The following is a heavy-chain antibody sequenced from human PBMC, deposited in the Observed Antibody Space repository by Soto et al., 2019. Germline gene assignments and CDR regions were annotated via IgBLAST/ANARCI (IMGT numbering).Heavy chain of an antibody. CDR2: IYYSGST. Sequence: PSETLSLTCSVSGASISSYYWSWIRQPPGQGLEWIGYIYYSGSTNYNPSLKSRVSISVDMSKNQFSLKLTSMTAADTAVYYCARYRRYSSSAQYFDSWGQGILV. D-gene: IGHD6-6*01. CDR3: ARYRRYSSSAQYFDS. CDR1: GASISSYY. V-gene: IGHV4-59*01. J-gene: IGHJ4*02.